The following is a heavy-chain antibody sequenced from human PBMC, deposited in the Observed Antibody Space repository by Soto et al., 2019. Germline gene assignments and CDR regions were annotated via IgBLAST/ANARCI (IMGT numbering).Heavy chain of an antibody. CDR3: TTLSPYDYIWGSYRYPLTPDEYFQH. CDR1: GFTFSNAW. D-gene: IGHD3-16*02. CDR2: IKSKTDGGTT. V-gene: IGHV3-15*01. J-gene: IGHJ1*01. Sequence: EVQLVESGGGLVKPGGSLRLSCAASGFTFSNAWMSWVRQAPGKGLEWVGRIKSKTDGGTTDYAAPVKGRFTISRDDSKNTLYLQMNSLKTEDTAVYYCTTLSPYDYIWGSYRYPLTPDEYFQHWGQGTLVTVSS.